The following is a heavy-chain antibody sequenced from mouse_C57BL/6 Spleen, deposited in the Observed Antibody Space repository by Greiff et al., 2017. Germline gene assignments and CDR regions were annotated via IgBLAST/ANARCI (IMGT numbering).Heavy chain of an antibody. CDR1: GFTFSSYA. CDR2: ISDGGSYT. V-gene: IGHV5-4*01. CDR3: AREGDYYYCSSYAYYYAMDY. J-gene: IGHJ4*01. Sequence: EVQRVESGGGLVKPGGSLKLSCAASGFTFSSYAMSWVRQTPEKRLEWVATISDGGSYTYYPDNVKGRFTISRDNAKNNLYLQMSHLKSEDTAMYYCAREGDYYYCSSYAYYYAMDYWGQGTSVTVSS. D-gene: IGHD1-1*01.